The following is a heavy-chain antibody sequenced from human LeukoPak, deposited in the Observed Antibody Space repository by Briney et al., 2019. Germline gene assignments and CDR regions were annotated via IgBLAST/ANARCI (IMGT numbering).Heavy chain of an antibody. CDR3: VREMPRDYGGLDY. CDR2: MNSDGSSI. D-gene: IGHD4/OR15-4a*01. V-gene: IGHV3-74*01. CDR1: GFTFMNHW. J-gene: IGHJ4*02. Sequence: GGSLRLSCAASGFTFMNHWMHWVRQVPGKGLEPVSRMNSDGSSITYADAVKGRFTISRDNAKNTVYLQMNSLRVEDTAVYYCVREMPRDYGGLDYWGQGTLVTVSS.